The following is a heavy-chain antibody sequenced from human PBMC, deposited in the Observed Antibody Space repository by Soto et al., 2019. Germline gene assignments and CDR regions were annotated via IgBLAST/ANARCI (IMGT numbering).Heavy chain of an antibody. CDR2: IKQDGSEK. V-gene: IGHV3-7*01. Sequence: EVQLVESGGGLVPPGGSLRLSCAASGFTFSSYWMSWVRQAPGKGLEWVANIKQDGSEKYYVDSVKGRFTASRDNAENSLYLQMNSLRAEDTAVYYCARDHSRTYGSGYYPGSYWGQGTLVTVSS. CDR1: GFTFSSYW. CDR3: ARDHSRTYGSGYYPGSY. J-gene: IGHJ4*02. D-gene: IGHD6-19*01.